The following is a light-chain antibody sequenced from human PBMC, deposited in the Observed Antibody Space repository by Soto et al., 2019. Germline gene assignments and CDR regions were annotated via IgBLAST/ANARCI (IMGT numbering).Light chain of an antibody. J-gene: IGKJ1*01. Sequence: EIVLTQSPGTLSLSPGERATLSCRASQSVTRLAWYQQKPGQAPRLLIYDASSRATGIPDRFSGSGSGTDFTLTISRLEPEDFAAYYCQQYGSSPQTFGQGTKVDIK. CDR1: QSVTR. V-gene: IGKV3-20*01. CDR3: QQYGSSPQT. CDR2: DAS.